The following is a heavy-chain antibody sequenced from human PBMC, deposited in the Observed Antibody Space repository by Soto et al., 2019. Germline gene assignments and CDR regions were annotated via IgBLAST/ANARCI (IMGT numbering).Heavy chain of an antibody. CDR1: GGTFSSYA. D-gene: IGHD3-9*01. Sequence: ASVKVSCKASGGTFSSYAISWVRQAPGQGLEWMGGIIPIFGTANYAQKFQGRVTTTADESTSTAYMELSSLRSEDTAVYYCARKARDILTGPRDNWFDPWGQGTLVTVSS. V-gene: IGHV1-69*13. CDR3: ARKARDILTGPRDNWFDP. CDR2: IIPIFGTA. J-gene: IGHJ5*02.